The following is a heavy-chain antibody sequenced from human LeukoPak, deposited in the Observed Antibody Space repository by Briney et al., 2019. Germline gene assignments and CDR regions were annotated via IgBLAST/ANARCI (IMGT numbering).Heavy chain of an antibody. CDR2: IYYSGST. CDR3: ARGYSSGWIDY. CDR1: GGSISSYY. J-gene: IGHJ4*02. D-gene: IGHD6-19*01. Sequence: SETLSLTCTASGGSISSYYWSWIRQPPGKGLEWIGYIYYSGSTNYNPSLKSRVTISVDTSKNQFSLKLSSVTAADTAVYYCARGYSSGWIDYWGQGTLVTVSS. V-gene: IGHV4-59*01.